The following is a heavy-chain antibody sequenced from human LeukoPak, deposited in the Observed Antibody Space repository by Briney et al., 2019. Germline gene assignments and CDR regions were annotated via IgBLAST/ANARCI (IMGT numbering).Heavy chain of an antibody. V-gene: IGHV3-23*01. Sequence: GGSLRLSCAAPGFTFSSYAMSWVRQAPGKGLEWVSAIIGSGGSTYYADSVKGRFTISRDNSKNTLYLQMNSLRAEDTAVYYCAKDLTYSSGWWLEPGAGYFDYWGQGTLVTVSS. D-gene: IGHD6-19*01. CDR2: IIGSGGST. CDR3: AKDLTYSSGWWLEPGAGYFDY. CDR1: GFTFSSYA. J-gene: IGHJ4*02.